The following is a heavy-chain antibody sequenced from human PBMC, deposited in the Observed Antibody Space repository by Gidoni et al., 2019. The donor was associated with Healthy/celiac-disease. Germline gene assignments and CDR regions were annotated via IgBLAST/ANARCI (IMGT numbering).Heavy chain of an antibody. D-gene: IGHD2-15*01. V-gene: IGHV3-7*01. CDR3: ARENAKYCSGGSCYPDAFDI. J-gene: IGHJ3*02. CDR1: GLTFSSYW. CDR2: IKQDGSEK. Sequence: EVQLVESGGGLVQPGGSLRLSCAASGLTFSSYWMSWVRQAPGKGLEWVANIKQDGSEKYYVDSVKGRFTISRDNAKNSLYLQMNSLRAEDTAVYYCARENAKYCSGGSCYPDAFDIWGQGTMVTVSS.